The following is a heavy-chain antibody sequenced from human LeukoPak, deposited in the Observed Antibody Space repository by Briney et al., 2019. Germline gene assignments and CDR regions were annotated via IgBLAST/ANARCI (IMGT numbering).Heavy chain of an antibody. D-gene: IGHD4-17*01. CDR3: ARARYDYGDYVGAFDI. CDR2: ISYDGSHK. CDR1: GFAFSGYG. J-gene: IGHJ3*02. V-gene: IGHV3-30*03. Sequence: PGGSLRLSCAASGFAFSGYGIHWVRQAPGKGLEWAAVISYDGSHKNYADSVKGRFTLSRDNSENTLYLQMNSLRAEDTAVYYCARARYDYGDYVGAFDIWGQGTMVTVSS.